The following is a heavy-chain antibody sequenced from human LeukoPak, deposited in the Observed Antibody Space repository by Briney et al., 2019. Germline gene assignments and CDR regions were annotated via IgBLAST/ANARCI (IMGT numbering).Heavy chain of an antibody. D-gene: IGHD3-10*01. CDR3: ATDPLWFWELYADY. CDR1: GYTLTELS. J-gene: IGHJ4*02. V-gene: IGHV1-24*01. CDR2: FDPEDGET. Sequence: GASVKVSCKVSGYTLTELSVHGVRQAPGKGLECMGGFDPEDGETIYAQKFQGRVTMTEDTSTDTAYMELSSLRSEDTAVYYCATDPLWFWELYADYWGQGTLVTVSS.